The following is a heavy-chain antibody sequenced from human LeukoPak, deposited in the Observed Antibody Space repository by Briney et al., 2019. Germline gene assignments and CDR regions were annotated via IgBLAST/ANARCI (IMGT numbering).Heavy chain of an antibody. CDR1: GGTFSSYA. CDR2: IIPIFGTA. D-gene: IGHD3-10*01. J-gene: IGHJ3*02. CDR3: AKDGLRITVVRGLFNDDAFDI. V-gene: IGHV1-69*01. Sequence: SVKVSCKASGGTFSSYAISWVRQAPGQGLEWMGGIIPIFGTANYAQKFQGRVTITADESTSTAYMELCSLRAEDTAVYYCAKDGLRITVVRGLFNDDAFDIWGQGTMVTVSS.